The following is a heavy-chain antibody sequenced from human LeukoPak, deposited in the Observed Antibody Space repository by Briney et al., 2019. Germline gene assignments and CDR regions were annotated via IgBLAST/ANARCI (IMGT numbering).Heavy chain of an antibody. CDR3: ARPLREYSSGQGAFDY. CDR2: ISSSSGYI. V-gene: IGHV3-21*01. J-gene: IGHJ4*02. CDR1: GFTFSSYS. Sequence: EGSLRPSCVASGFTFSSYSMNWVRPAPGKGLEWVSSISSSSGYIYYADSVKGRFTISRDNAKNSLYLQMDSLRAEDTAVYYCARPLREYSSGQGAFDYWGQGTLVTVSS. D-gene: IGHD5-18*01.